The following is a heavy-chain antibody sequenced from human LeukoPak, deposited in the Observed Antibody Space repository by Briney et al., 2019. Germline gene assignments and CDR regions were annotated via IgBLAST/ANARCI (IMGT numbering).Heavy chain of an antibody. D-gene: IGHD6-13*01. V-gene: IGHV4-39*01. J-gene: IGHJ4*02. CDR1: GGSISSSSYY. CDR2: IYYSGST. Sequence: PSETLSLTCTVSGGSISSSSYYWGWIRQPPGKGLEWIGSIYYSGSTYYNPSLKSRVTISVDTSKNQFSLKLSSVTAADTAVYYCVSGIAEDYFDYWGQGTLVTVSS. CDR3: VSGIAEDYFDY.